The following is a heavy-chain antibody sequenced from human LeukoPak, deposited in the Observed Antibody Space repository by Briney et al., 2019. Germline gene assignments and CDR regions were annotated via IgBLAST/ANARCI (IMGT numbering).Heavy chain of an antibody. J-gene: IGHJ5*01. CDR3: ARVAICGGDCYFVTDWFDS. V-gene: IGHV1-69*06. CDR2: IIPIFGTA. Sequence: SVKVSCKASGGTFSSYAISWVRQAPGQGLEWMGGIIPIFGTANYAQKFQGRVTITADKSTSTAYMELSSLRSEDTAVYYCARVAICGGDCYFVTDWFDSWGQGTLVTVSS. D-gene: IGHD2-21*02. CDR1: GGTFSSYA.